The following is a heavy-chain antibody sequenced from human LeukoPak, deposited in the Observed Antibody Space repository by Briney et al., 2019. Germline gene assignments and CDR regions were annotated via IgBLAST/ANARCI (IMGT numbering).Heavy chain of an antibody. Sequence: GGSLRLSCAASGFTFSSYSMNWVRQAPGKGLEWVSSISSSSSYIYYADSVKGRFTISRDNAKNSLYLQMNSLRAEDTAVYYCARDPISYCSGGSCYGGHGDYWGQGTLVTVSS. V-gene: IGHV3-21*01. CDR3: ARDPISYCSGGSCYGGHGDY. CDR2: ISSSSSYI. D-gene: IGHD2-15*01. J-gene: IGHJ4*02. CDR1: GFTFSSYS.